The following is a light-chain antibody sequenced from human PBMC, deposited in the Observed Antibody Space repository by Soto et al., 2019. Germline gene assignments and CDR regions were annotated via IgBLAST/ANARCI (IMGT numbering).Light chain of an antibody. Sequence: DIQMTQSPSSLSADVGDRVTITCQASQGISNYLNWYQQKPGKAPKLLIYDASNLETGVPSRFSGSGSGTDFTCTIISLQPEDIATYYCQQYDNLLTFGGGTKVEIK. J-gene: IGKJ4*01. CDR3: QQYDNLLT. CDR1: QGISNY. V-gene: IGKV1-33*01. CDR2: DAS.